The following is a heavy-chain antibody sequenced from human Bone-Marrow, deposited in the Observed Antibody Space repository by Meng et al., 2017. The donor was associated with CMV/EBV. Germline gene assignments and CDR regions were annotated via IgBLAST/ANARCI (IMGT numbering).Heavy chain of an antibody. CDR3: ARDRGGSSSMLYYYYGMDV. V-gene: IGHV1-69*04. D-gene: IGHD6-6*01. J-gene: IGHJ6*02. CDR1: GGTFSSYT. CDR2: IIPILGIA. Sequence: SVKVSCKASGGTFSSYTISWVRQAPGQGLEWVGRIIPILGIANYAQKFQGRVTITADKSTSTAYMELSSLRSEDTAVYYCARDRGGSSSMLYYYYGMDVWGQGTTVTVSS.